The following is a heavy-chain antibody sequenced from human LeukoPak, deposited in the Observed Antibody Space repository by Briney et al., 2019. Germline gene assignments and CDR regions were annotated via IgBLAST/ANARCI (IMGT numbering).Heavy chain of an antibody. V-gene: IGHV3-7*03. CDR1: GFTFSSYW. J-gene: IGHJ1*01. CDR2: IKQDGSEK. CDR3: ARGYCSGGSCYGEYFQH. D-gene: IGHD2-15*01. Sequence: GGSLRLSCAASGFTFSSYWMSWVRQAPGKGLEWVANIKQDGSEKYYVDSVKGRFTISRDNAKNSLYLQMNSLRAEDTAVYYCARGYCSGGSCYGEYFQHWGQGTLVTVSS.